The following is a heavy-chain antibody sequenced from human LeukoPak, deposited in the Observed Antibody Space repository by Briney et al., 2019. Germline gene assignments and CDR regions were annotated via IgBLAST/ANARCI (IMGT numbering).Heavy chain of an antibody. Sequence: SGGSLRLSCAASGFTFSSYAMSWVRQAPGKGLEWVSAISGSGGSTYYADSVKGRFTISRDNSKNTLYLQMNSLRAEDTAVYYCAKTVFRGLAAAGTLDYWGQGTLVTVSS. CDR1: GFTFSSYA. CDR2: ISGSGGST. CDR3: AKTVFRGLAAAGTLDY. D-gene: IGHD6-13*01. V-gene: IGHV3-23*01. J-gene: IGHJ4*02.